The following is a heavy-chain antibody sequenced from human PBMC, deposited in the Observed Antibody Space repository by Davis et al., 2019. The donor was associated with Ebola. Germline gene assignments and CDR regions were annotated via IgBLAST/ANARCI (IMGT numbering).Heavy chain of an antibody. J-gene: IGHJ5*02. CDR2: ILPIFGTA. CDR1: GRTFSSYA. CDR3: ARVESDWYSSGWYDP. V-gene: IGHV1-69*01. Sequence: KVSCNASGRTFSSYAISWVRHAPGPGLEWMGGILPIFGTANYAQKFQGRVTITADESTSTAYMELSSLRSEDTAVYYCARVESDWYSSGWYDPWGQGTLVTVSS. D-gene: IGHD6-19*01.